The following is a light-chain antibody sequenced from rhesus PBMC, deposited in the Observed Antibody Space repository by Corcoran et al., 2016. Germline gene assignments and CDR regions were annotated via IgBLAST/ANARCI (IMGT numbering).Light chain of an antibody. Sequence: DVVMTQSPLSLPITPGQPASISCRSSQSLLQVDGKTYLNWFQQKPGQPPRRLIYQVSKRDFGVPDRFSGSGAGTDLTLKISRVEAEDVGVYYCMQGTPLPPTFGQGTKVAIK. CDR1: QSLLQVDGKTY. CDR3: MQGTPLPPT. V-gene: IGKV2S8*01. CDR2: QVS. J-gene: IGKJ1*01.